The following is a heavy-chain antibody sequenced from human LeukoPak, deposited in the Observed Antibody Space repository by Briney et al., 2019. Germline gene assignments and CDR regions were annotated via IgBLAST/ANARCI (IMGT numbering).Heavy chain of an antibody. Sequence: GGSLRLSCAASGFTFSDYHMTWIRQAPGKGLEWVSYISNTDDSINYADSVSGRFTISRDNAKSSVHLQMNSLRVEDTAVYYCARAPAVPFFYIDVWGEGTTVTVS. D-gene: IGHD1-1*01. CDR2: ISNTDDSI. J-gene: IGHJ6*03. CDR3: ARAPAVPFFYIDV. CDR1: GFTFSDYH. V-gene: IGHV3-11*04.